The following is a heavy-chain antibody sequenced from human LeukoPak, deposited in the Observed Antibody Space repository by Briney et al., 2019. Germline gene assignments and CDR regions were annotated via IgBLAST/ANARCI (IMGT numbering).Heavy chain of an antibody. Sequence: PGRSLRLSCAASGFTFSDFWMHWVRQAPGKGLVWVSRIKSDGTTTTYADSVRGRFTISRDNAKNTLYLQMNSLRAEDTAVYYCARVSGSGSHFDYWGQGTLVTVSS. J-gene: IGHJ4*02. D-gene: IGHD3-10*01. CDR2: IKSDGTTT. CDR3: ARVSGSGSHFDY. V-gene: IGHV3-74*03. CDR1: GFTFSDFW.